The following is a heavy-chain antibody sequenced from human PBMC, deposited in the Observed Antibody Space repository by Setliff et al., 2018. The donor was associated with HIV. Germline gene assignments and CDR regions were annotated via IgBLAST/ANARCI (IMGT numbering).Heavy chain of an antibody. CDR2: MNPNSGNT. D-gene: IGHD1-26*01. V-gene: IGHV1-8*03. CDR1: GYIFTSYD. CDR3: ARGYLISGTQKSYYMDV. J-gene: IGHJ6*03. Sequence: RASGKVSCKASGYIFTSYDINWVRQATGQGPEWMGWMNPNSGNTGYAQKLQGRVTITRNTSINTAYMELSSLRSEDTAVYYCARGYLISGTQKSYYMDVWGKGTTVTVSS.